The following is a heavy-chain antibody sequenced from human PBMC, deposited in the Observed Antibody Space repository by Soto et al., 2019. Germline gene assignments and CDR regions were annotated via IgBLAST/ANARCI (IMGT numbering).Heavy chain of an antibody. D-gene: IGHD1-1*01. V-gene: IGHV1-18*01. CDR3: ARERLPGLERVYYYGMDV. CDR2: ISAYNGNT. J-gene: IGHJ6*02. CDR1: GYTFTSYG. Sequence: QVQLVQSGAEVKKPGASVQVSCKASGYTFTSYGISWVRQAPGQGLERMGWISAYNGNTNYAKKLQGIVTMTTDTPTSTAYMELRSLRSDDTAVYYCARERLPGLERVYYYGMDVWGQGTTVTVSS.